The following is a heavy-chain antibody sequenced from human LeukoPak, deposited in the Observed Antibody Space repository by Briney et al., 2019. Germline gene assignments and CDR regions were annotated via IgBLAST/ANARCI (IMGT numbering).Heavy chain of an antibody. Sequence: PSETLSLTCTLSGGSISSGAYYWGWIRQPPGKGLEWIGSIYYSGSTYYNPSLKSRVTISVDTSKNQFSLKLSSVTAADTAVYHCARQVKVGGLIGYHFDFWGQGTLVTVSS. J-gene: IGHJ4*02. D-gene: IGHD3-16*01. V-gene: IGHV4-39*01. CDR3: ARQVKVGGLIGYHFDF. CDR1: GGSISSGAYY. CDR2: IYYSGST.